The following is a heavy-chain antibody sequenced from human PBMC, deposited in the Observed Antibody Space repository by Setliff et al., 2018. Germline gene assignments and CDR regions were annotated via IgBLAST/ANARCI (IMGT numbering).Heavy chain of an antibody. V-gene: IGHV3-11*01. D-gene: IGHD2-21*02. J-gene: IGHJ6*02. CDR3: ARALVVVTARIYYNGMDV. Sequence: LRLSCAASGFTFSDYYMSWIRQAPGKGLEWVAYISSSGSTIYYADAVKGRFTISRDNAKNSLYLQMNSLRAEDTAVYYCARALVVVTARIYYNGMDVWGQGTTVTVSS. CDR1: GFTFSDYY. CDR2: ISSSGSTI.